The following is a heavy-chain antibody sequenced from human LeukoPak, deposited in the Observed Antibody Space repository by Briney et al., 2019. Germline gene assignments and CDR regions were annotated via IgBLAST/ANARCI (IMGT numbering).Heavy chain of an antibody. Sequence: GGSLRLSCAASGFTFSSYAMSWVRQAPGKGLEWVSTISGSAGSTYYADSVKGRFTISRDNSRNTLYLQMNSLRTEDTALYYCAKDVKYNNGWYRGLFESWGQGTLVTVSS. CDR2: ISGSAGST. CDR3: AKDVKYNNGWYRGLFES. J-gene: IGHJ4*02. V-gene: IGHV3-23*01. D-gene: IGHD6-19*01. CDR1: GFTFSSYA.